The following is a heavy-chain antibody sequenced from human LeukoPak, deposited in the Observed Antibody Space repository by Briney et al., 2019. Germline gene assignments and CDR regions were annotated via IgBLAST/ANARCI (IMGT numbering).Heavy chain of an antibody. J-gene: IGHJ4*02. CDR2: ISGSGGST. D-gene: IGHD2-2*01. V-gene: IGHV3-23*01. CDR3: AKDSTLYCSSTSCYPDY. Sequence: GGSLRLSCAASGFTFSSYAMSGVRQAPGKGLEWVSAISGSGGSTYYADSVKGRFTISRDNSKNTLYLQMNSLRAEDTAVYYCAKDSTLYCSSTSCYPDYWGQGTLVTVSS. CDR1: GFTFSSYA.